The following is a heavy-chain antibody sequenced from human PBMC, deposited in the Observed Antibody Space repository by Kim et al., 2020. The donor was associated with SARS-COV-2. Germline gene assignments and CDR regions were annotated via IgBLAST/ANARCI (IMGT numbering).Heavy chain of an antibody. Sequence: GGSLRLSCAASGFTLTNSVMRWVRQAPGKGLEWVSSIDFSTGDTYYADSVRGRFTISRDTSKNTLYLQMNSLRAEDTAVYYCAKGYSADEPPYFLDYWGQGTLVTVSS. V-gene: IGHV3-23*01. CDR1: GFTLTNSV. CDR2: IDFSTGDT. D-gene: IGHD1-26*01. CDR3: AKGYSADEPPYFLDY. J-gene: IGHJ4*02.